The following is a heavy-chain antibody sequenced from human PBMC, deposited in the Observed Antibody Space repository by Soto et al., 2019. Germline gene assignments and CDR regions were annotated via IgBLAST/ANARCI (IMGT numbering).Heavy chain of an antibody. CDR2: IYYSGST. CDR1: GGSISSYY. J-gene: IGHJ4*02. CDR3: ARDNEAGYFDY. Sequence: QVQLQESGPGLVKPSETLSLTCTVSGGSISSYYWSWIRQPPGKGLEWIGYIYYSGSTNYNPSLKSRVTISVYTSKNQFSLKLSSVTAADTAVYYCARDNEAGYFDYWGQGTLVTVSS. V-gene: IGHV4-59*01. D-gene: IGHD1-1*01.